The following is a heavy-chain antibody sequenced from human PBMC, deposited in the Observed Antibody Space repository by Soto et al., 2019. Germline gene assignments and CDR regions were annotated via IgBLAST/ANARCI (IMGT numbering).Heavy chain of an antibody. D-gene: IGHD6-13*01. CDR1: GGSFSGYY. Sequence: SETLSLTCAVYGGSFSGYYWSWIRQPPGKGLEWIGYIYYSGSTNYNPSLKSRVTISVDTSKNQFSLKLSSVTAADTAVYYCARAGSSWSSWYFDLWGRGTLVTVSS. CDR2: IYYSGST. CDR3: ARAGSSWSSWYFDL. J-gene: IGHJ2*01. V-gene: IGHV4-59*01.